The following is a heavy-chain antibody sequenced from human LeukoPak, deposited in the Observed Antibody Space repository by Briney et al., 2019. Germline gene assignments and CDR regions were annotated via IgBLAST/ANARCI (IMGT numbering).Heavy chain of an antibody. V-gene: IGHV1-2*02. Sequence: GSSVKVSCRASGGTFSSYAISWVRQAPGQGLEWMGWINPNSGDTNYAQKFQGRVTMTRDTPINTAYMELSRLRTDDTAVYYCAKNPYEYYFDYWGQGTLVTVSS. D-gene: IGHD5-12*01. CDR3: AKNPYEYYFDY. CDR2: INPNSGDT. CDR1: GGTFSSYA. J-gene: IGHJ4*02.